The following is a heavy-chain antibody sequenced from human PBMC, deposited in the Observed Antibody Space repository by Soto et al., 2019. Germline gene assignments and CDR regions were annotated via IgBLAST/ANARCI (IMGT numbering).Heavy chain of an antibody. CDR3: ARANSRYCSGGSCYQLDY. V-gene: IGHV4-59*01. D-gene: IGHD2-15*01. CDR1: GGSISSYY. J-gene: IGHJ4*02. CDR2: IYYSGST. Sequence: SETLSLTCTVSGGSISSYYWSWIRQPPGKGLEWIGYIYYSGSTNYNPSLKSRVTISVDTSKNQFSLKLSSVTAADTAVYYCARANSRYCSGGSCYQLDYWGQGTLVTVSS.